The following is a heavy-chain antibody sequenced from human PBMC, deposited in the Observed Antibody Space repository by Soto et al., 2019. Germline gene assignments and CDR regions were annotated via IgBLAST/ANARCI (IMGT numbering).Heavy chain of an antibody. V-gene: IGHV1-18*01. J-gene: IGHJ5*02. CDR2: INVYNGNT. Sequence: QVQLVQSGGEVKQPGASVKVSCKASGYTFTNYGISWVRQAPGQGLEWMGWINVYNGNTKYAQKVQGRVTMTTDTSTSTAYMELRSLRSDDTAVYCCARGVGSGSYYNQYNWFDPWGQGTLVTVSS. CDR1: GYTFTNYG. CDR3: ARGVGSGSYYNQYNWFDP. D-gene: IGHD3-10*01.